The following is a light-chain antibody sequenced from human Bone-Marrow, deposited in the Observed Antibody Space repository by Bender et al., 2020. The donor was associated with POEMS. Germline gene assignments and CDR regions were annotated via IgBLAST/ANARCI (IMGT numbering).Light chain of an antibody. V-gene: IGLV1-44*01. J-gene: IGLJ2*01. Sequence: QSVLTQPPSASGTPGQRVTISCSGSSSNIGTNPVNWYQQLPGTAPKLLIYINNQRPSGVSNRFSASNSGDTASLTISGLQAEDEADYYCCSYAGISTFDVVFGGGTKVTVL. CDR1: SSNIGTNP. CDR2: INN. CDR3: CSYAGISTFDVV.